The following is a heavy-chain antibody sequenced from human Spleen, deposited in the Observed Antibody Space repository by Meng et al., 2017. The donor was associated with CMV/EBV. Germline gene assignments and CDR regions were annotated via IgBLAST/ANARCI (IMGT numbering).Heavy chain of an antibody. V-gene: IGHV3-7*01. D-gene: IGHD1-26*01. CDR1: GFTFSSYW. CDR2: IKQDGSEK. Sequence: GESLKISCAASGFTFSSYWMSWVRQAPGKGLEWVANIKQDGSEKYYVDSVKGRFTISRDNAKNSLFLQMNSLRAEDTAVYYCARDGGNIVGTTYYYFGMDVWGQGTTVTVSS. J-gene: IGHJ6*02. CDR3: ARDGGNIVGTTYYYFGMDV.